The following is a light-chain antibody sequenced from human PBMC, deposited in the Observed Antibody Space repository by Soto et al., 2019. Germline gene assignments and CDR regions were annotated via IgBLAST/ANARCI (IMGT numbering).Light chain of an antibody. CDR1: QSVSSSY. CDR2: GAS. V-gene: IGKV3-20*01. J-gene: IGKJ2*01. CDR3: QQYGSSPLYT. Sequence: EIVLTQSPGTLSLSPGERATLSCRASQSVSSSYLAWYQQKPGQAPRLLIYGASSRATGIPDRFSGSGSGTEFTLTISRLETEDFAVYYCQQYGSSPLYTFGQGTKLEIK.